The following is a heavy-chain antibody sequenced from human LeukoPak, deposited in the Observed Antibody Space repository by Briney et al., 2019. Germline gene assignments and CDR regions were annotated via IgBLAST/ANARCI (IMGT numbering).Heavy chain of an antibody. Sequence: GGSLRLSCAASGFTFSNYWMHWVRQAPGEALMWVSRIKSDGSSTTYADSVKGRFTISRDSSKNTLFLHMNTLRAEDTAIYYCAKDRTVGASYWYFDLWGRGTLFTVSS. V-gene: IGHV3-74*01. D-gene: IGHD1-26*01. CDR1: GFTFSNYW. J-gene: IGHJ2*01. CDR3: AKDRTVGASYWYFDL. CDR2: IKSDGSST.